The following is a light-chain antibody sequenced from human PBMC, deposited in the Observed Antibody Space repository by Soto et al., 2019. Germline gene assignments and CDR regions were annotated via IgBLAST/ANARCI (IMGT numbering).Light chain of an antibody. CDR2: DAY. CDR1: QSVDRC. J-gene: IGKJ2*02. Sequence: EVLLTQSPYTLSLSPGGTVTLSCRASQSVDRCLAWYQQKLGQAPRLLIYDAYTRATGAGGSFTGSGSATDSRLTITSLEPEDAEVYYCQQRGKWPSTFGPGTKVDIK. CDR3: QQRGKWPST. V-gene: IGKV3-11*01.